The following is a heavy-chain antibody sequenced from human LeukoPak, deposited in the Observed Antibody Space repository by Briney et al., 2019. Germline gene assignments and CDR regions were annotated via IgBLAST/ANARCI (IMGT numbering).Heavy chain of an antibody. CDR3: ASGPHPALDY. CDR1: GGSINNYY. D-gene: IGHD2-2*01. CDR2: ISYTGTT. V-gene: IGHV4-59*08. Sequence: NPSETLSLTGTVSGGSINNYYWSWIRQPPGKGLEWIGYISYTGTTIYNPSLKTRVTISVDTSNQLSLKLSSVTAADTAMYYCASGPHPALDYWGQGTLVTVSS. J-gene: IGHJ4*02.